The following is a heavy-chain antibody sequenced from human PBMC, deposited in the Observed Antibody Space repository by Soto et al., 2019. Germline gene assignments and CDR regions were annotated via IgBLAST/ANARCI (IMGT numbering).Heavy chain of an antibody. CDR3: ARVWTGTTKWSKLTSFDP. D-gene: IGHD1-7*01. CDR2: IYYSGST. J-gene: IGHJ5*02. CDR1: GGSISSGGYY. V-gene: IGHV4-31*03. Sequence: SETLSLTCTVSGGSISSGGYYWSWIRQHPGTGLEWIGYIYYSGSTYYNPSLKSRVTISVDTSKNQFSLKLSSVTAADTAVYYCARVWTGTTKWSKLTSFDPWGQGTLVTVSS.